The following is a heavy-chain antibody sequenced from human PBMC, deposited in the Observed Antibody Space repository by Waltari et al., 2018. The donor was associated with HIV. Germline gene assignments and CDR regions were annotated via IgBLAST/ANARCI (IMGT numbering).Heavy chain of an antibody. CDR3: ARRSGGPTRNLDY. CDR1: GYRFTTYW. CDR2: IYPGDSDT. J-gene: IGHJ4*02. V-gene: IGHV5-51*03. Sequence: EVQLVQSRAEAKKPGESLKIPCKGSGYRFTTYWIGWVRQLPGKGLEWMRIIYPGDSDTRYSPSFHGQVTISADKSISTAYLQWSSLKASDTAMYYCARRSGGPTRNLDYWGQGTLVIVSS. D-gene: IGHD6-19*01.